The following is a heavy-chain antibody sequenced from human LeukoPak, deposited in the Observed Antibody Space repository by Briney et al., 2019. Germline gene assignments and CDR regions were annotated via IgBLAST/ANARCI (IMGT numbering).Heavy chain of an antibody. CDR1: GYTFTGYY. CDR3: ARDSVASSGYQIFTDDY. J-gene: IGHJ4*02. D-gene: IGHD3-22*01. V-gene: IGHV1-2*02. CDR2: INPNSGGT. Sequence: ASVKVSCKASGYTFTGYYMHWVRQAPGQGLEWMGWINPNSGGTNYAQKFQGRVTMTRDTSISTAYMELSRLRSDDTAVYYCARDSVASSGYQIFTDDYWGQGTLVTVSS.